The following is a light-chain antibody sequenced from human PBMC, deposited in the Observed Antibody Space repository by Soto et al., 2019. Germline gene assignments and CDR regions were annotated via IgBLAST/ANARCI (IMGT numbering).Light chain of an antibody. Sequence: DIPITQSPSTLSASVGDRVTITFPASQSISSWLAWYQQKPGKAPKLLIYKASSLESGVPSRFSGSGSGTEFTLTISSLQPDDFATYYCQQYNSYSGTFGQGTKVDIK. CDR3: QQYNSYSGT. CDR1: QSISSW. J-gene: IGKJ1*01. V-gene: IGKV1-5*03. CDR2: KAS.